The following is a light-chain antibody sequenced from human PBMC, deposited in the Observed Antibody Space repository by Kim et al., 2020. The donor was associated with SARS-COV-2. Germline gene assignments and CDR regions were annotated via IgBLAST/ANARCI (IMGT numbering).Light chain of an antibody. CDR1: QSLRHSVGKAY. V-gene: IGKV2D-29*01. Sequence: QPASMSCKSSQSLRHSVGKAYLVWYVQKPGHPPHLLIYEVSTRFSGVPDRFSGSGSGTDFTLRISRVEAEDAGVYYCMQSMHLPYSFCQGTKLEI. J-gene: IGKJ2*03. CDR3: MQSMHLPYS. CDR2: EVS.